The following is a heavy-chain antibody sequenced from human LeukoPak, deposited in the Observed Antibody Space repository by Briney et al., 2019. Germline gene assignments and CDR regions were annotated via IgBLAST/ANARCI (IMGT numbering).Heavy chain of an antibody. CDR2: IKQDGGEK. Sequence: GGSLRLFCGASGFTFSSYWMTWVRQAPGKGLEWVANIKQDGGEKYYVDSVKGRFTISRDNAKNSLYLQMNSLRAEDTAVYYCARERSYSGSYDFDYWGQGTLVTVSS. D-gene: IGHD1-26*01. J-gene: IGHJ4*02. V-gene: IGHV3-7*01. CDR3: ARERSYSGSYDFDY. CDR1: GFTFSSYW.